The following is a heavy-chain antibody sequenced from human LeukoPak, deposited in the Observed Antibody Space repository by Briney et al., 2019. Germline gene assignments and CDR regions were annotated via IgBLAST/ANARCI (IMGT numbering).Heavy chain of an antibody. J-gene: IGHJ4*02. CDR2: IRYDGSKK. Sequence: GGSLRLSCAASGFTFSSYGMHWVRHAPGKGLECVAFIRYDGSKKYYADSVKGRFTISRDNSKSTLYLQMSSLRAEETAVYYCAKDIQGYSDSSGYYPVGYFDNWGQGTLVTVPS. CDR3: AKDIQGYSDSSGYYPVGYFDN. CDR1: GFTFSSYG. V-gene: IGHV3-30*02. D-gene: IGHD3-22*01.